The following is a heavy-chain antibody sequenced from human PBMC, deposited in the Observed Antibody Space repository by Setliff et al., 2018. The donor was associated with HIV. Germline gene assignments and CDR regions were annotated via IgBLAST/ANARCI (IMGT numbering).Heavy chain of an antibody. CDR2: ISGSGGNT. CDR1: GFTFSSYA. Sequence: PGGSLRLSCAVSGFTFSSYAMSWVRQAPGKGPEWVSAISGSGGNTYYADSVKGRFTISRDNSKNTLYMQMNSLRAEDTALYYCVRDRQLTFDFWGQGTVVTVSS. CDR3: VRDRQLTFDF. D-gene: IGHD3-3*01. J-gene: IGHJ4*02. V-gene: IGHV3-23*01.